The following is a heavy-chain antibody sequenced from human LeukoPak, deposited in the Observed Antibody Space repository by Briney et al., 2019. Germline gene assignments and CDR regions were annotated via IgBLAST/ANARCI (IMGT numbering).Heavy chain of an antibody. CDR1: GFTFSSYS. V-gene: IGHV3-21*01. Sequence: GGSLRLSCAASGFTFSSYSMNWVRQAPGKGLEWVSSISSSSSYIYYADSVKGRFTISRDNAKNSLYLQMNSLRAEDTAVYYCARDRTIVGATPWHDAFDIWGQGTMVTVSS. J-gene: IGHJ3*02. CDR3: ARDRTIVGATPWHDAFDI. D-gene: IGHD1-26*01. CDR2: ISSSSSYI.